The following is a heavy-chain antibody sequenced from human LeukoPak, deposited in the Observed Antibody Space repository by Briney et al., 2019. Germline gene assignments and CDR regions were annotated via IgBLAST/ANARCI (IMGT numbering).Heavy chain of an antibody. CDR3: ASQYYYDSRDYYF. Sequence: PSETLSLTCTVSGGSISSGDYYWSWIRQPPGKGLEWIGYIYYSGSTYYNPSLKSRVTISVDTSKNQFSLKLSSVTAADTAVYYCASQYYYDSRDYYFWGQGTLVTVSS. V-gene: IGHV4-30-4*08. CDR2: IYYSGST. D-gene: IGHD3-22*01. CDR1: GGSISSGDYY. J-gene: IGHJ4*02.